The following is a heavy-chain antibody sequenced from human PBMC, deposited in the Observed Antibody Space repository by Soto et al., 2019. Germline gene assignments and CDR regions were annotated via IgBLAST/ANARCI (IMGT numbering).Heavy chain of an antibody. Sequence: PSETLSLTCAVYGGSFSGYYWSLIRQPQGKGLEWIGEINHSGSTNYNPSLKSRVTISVDTSKNQFSLKLSSVTAADTAVYYCARGFIVVVVAARGNWFDPWGQGTLVTVSS. J-gene: IGHJ5*02. V-gene: IGHV4-34*01. D-gene: IGHD2-15*01. CDR3: ARGFIVVVVAARGNWFDP. CDR2: INHSGST. CDR1: GGSFSGYY.